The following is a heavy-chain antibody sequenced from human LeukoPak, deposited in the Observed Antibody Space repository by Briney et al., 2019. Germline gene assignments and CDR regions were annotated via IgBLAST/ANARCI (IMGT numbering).Heavy chain of an antibody. J-gene: IGHJ4*02. V-gene: IGHV3-23*01. CDR1: GFTFSSYA. Sequence: GGSLRLPCAASGFTFSSYAMSWVRQAPGKGLEWVSAISGSGGSTYYADSVKGRFTISRDNSKNTLYLQMNSLRAEDTAVYYCAKDPALKSSSGYYYFDYWGQGTLVTVSS. CDR2: ISGSGGST. D-gene: IGHD3-22*01. CDR3: AKDPALKSSSGYYYFDY.